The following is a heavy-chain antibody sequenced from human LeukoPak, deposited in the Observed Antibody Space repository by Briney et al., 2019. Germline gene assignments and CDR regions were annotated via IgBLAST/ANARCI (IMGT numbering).Heavy chain of an antibody. J-gene: IGHJ4*02. V-gene: IGHV1-2*02. D-gene: IGHD6-19*01. CDR2: INPNSGGT. CDR3: ARGSLSVAGTYFDY. Sequence: GASVKVSCKASGYTFTSYGISWVRQAPGQGLEWMGWINPNSGGTNYAQKFQGRVTMTRDTSISTAYMELSRLRSDDTAVYYCARGSLSVAGTYFDYWGQGTLVTVSS. CDR1: GYTFTSYG.